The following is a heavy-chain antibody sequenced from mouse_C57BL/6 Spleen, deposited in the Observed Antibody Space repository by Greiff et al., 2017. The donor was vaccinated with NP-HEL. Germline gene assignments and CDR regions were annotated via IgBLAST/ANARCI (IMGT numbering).Heavy chain of an antibody. D-gene: IGHD2-5*01. V-gene: IGHV1-26*01. CDR1: GYTFTDYY. Sequence: EVQLQQSGPELVKPGASVKISCKASGYTFTDYYMNWVKQSHGKSLEWIGDINPNNGGTSYNQKFKGKATLTVDKSSSTAYMELRSLTSEDSAVYYCARSKWNSNGFAYWGQGTLVTVSA. J-gene: IGHJ3*01. CDR3: ARSKWNSNGFAY. CDR2: INPNNGGT.